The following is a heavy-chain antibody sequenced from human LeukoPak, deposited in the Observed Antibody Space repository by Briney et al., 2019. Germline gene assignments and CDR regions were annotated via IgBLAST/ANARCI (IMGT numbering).Heavy chain of an antibody. J-gene: IGHJ6*03. Sequence: SVKVSCKASGGTFSSYAISWVRQAPGQGLEWMGGIIPIFGTANYAQKFQGRVTITTDESTSTAYMELSSLRSEDTAVYYCVRGSGGYDSLWHYHYYYMDVWGKGTTVTVSS. CDR1: GGTFSSYA. CDR2: IIPIFGTA. V-gene: IGHV1-69*05. D-gene: IGHD5-12*01. CDR3: VRGSGGYDSLWHYHYYYMDV.